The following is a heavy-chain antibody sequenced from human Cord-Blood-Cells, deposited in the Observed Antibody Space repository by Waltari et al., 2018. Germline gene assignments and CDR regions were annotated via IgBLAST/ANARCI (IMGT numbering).Heavy chain of an antibody. V-gene: IGHV1-18*01. D-gene: IGHD3-22*01. J-gene: IGHJ3*02. CDR2: VSAYNGNT. CDR3: AREVATGYYDSSGYYHDAFDI. Sequence: QVQLVQSGAEVKKPGASVKVSCKASGYTFTSYGISWVRQAPGQGLEWMGWVSAYNGNTNYAQKLQGRVTMTTGTATSTAYMELRSLRSDDTAVYYCAREVATGYYDSSGYYHDAFDIWGQGTMVTVSS. CDR1: GYTFTSYG.